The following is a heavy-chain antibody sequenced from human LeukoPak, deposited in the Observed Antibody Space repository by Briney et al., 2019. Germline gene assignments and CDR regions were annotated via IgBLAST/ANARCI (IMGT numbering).Heavy chain of an antibody. CDR1: GGTLSSFC. V-gene: IGHV4-59*08. J-gene: IGHJ4*02. CDR3: ATCVSDGSRCHFDQ. D-gene: IGHD1-1*01. CDR2: IHYSGST. Sequence: PAETLSLSCTVSGGTLSSFCWSWVRQPPGKGLECVAYIHYSGSTSYNPSLRSRVTISFDTSKNQLSLKLMSVTAADTAAYYCATCVSDGSRCHFDQWGQGTLVPVSS.